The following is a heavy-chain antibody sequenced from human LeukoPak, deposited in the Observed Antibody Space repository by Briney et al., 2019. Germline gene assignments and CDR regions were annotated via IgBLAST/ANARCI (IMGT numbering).Heavy chain of an antibody. CDR3: KAARAHGGILLYNWFDP. D-gene: IGHD3-10*01. J-gene: IGHJ5*02. CDR1: GCTLRDVS. Sequence: TSVKVSCKVSGCTLRDVSMHWVRQVPGKGLEWMGGFDPENVETMYPPRLQDRVIMTEDPSTGTAYMELSGLTSEDTAVYYCKAARAHGGILLYNWFDPWGQGTPVTVSS. V-gene: IGHV1-24*01. CDR2: FDPENVET.